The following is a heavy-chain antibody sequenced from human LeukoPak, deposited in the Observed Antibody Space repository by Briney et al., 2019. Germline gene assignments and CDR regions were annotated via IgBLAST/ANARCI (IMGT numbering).Heavy chain of an antibody. D-gene: IGHD3-3*01. CDR3: AKGYYDFWSGSQAFDI. CDR2: ISYDGTNK. V-gene: IGHV3-30-3*01. Sequence: PGGSLRLSCAVSGFTFSTYAMHWVRQAPGKGLEWVAVISYDGTNKYYADSVKGRFTISRDNSKNTLYLQMNSLRAEDTAVYYCAKGYYDFWSGSQAFDIWGQGTMVTVSS. CDR1: GFTFSTYA. J-gene: IGHJ3*02.